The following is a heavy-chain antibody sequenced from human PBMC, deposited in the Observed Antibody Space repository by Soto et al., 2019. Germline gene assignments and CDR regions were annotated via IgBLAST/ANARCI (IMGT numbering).Heavy chain of an antibody. CDR3: AKVSRTSPIQQNYYFDY. CDR1: GFTFSSYA. J-gene: IGHJ4*02. Sequence: GGSLRLSCAASGFTFSSYAMSWVRQAPGKGLEWVSAISGSGGSTYYADSVKGRFTISRDNSKNTLYLQMNSLRAEDTAVYYCAKVSRTSPIQQNYYFDYWGQGTLVTVSS. D-gene: IGHD2-2*01. V-gene: IGHV3-23*01. CDR2: ISGSGGST.